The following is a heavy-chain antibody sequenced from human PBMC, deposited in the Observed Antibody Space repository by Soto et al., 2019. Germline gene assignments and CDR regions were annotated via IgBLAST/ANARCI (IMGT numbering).Heavy chain of an antibody. CDR3: ASGRSSSSTLEY. Sequence: GALRRSCAASGFTFSSYWMHWGRQAPGKGLVWVSRINNDRSTTSYAHSVKGRCTISRHTSNSTLYLQRNSLRAGDAAVYYRASGRSSSSTLEYWVQGALVSAS. D-gene: IGHD6-6*01. CDR1: GFTFSSYW. CDR2: INNDRSTT. J-gene: IGHJ4*02. V-gene: IGHV3-74*01.